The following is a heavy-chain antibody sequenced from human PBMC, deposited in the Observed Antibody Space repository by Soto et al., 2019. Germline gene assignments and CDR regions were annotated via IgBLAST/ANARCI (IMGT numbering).Heavy chain of an antibody. Sequence: PSETLSLTCTVSGGSISSYYWSWIRQPPGKGLEWIGYIYYSGSTNYNPSLKSRVTISVDTSKNQFSLKLSSVTAADTAVYYCARAYYGSGSYPRYYYGMDVWGQGTTVTVS. V-gene: IGHV4-59*01. CDR3: ARAYYGSGSYPRYYYGMDV. CDR2: IYYSGST. CDR1: GGSISSYY. D-gene: IGHD3-10*01. J-gene: IGHJ6*02.